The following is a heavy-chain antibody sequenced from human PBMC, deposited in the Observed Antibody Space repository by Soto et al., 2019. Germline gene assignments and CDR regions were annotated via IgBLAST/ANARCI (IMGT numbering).Heavy chain of an antibody. CDR2: IYQSKSA. Sequence: PSWTLSLTGVVSGGSVSSGGHSWNWIRQAPGKGLEWVGSIYQSKSAYYNPSLRSRVAISVDRSNNQVSLRMTSVTAADTAIYYCARGDTRLGELSHDYWGQGTLVTVSS. V-gene: IGHV4-30-2*01. D-gene: IGHD3-16*02. J-gene: IGHJ4*02. CDR1: GGSVSSGGHS. CDR3: ARGDTRLGELSHDY.